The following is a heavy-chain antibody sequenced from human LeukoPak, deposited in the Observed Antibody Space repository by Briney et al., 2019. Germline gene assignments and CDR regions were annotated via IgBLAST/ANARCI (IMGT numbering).Heavy chain of an antibody. D-gene: IGHD3-22*01. CDR3: AKEEVISGNHGVYFDY. CDR2: IRYDGNSN. CDR1: GFTFRSYG. V-gene: IGHV3-30*02. Sequence: GGSLRLSCAASGFTFRSYGMHWVRQAPGKGLEWVAFIRYDGNSNYYADSVKGRFTIPRYNSRSTLYLQMNSLRAEDTAVYYCAKEEVISGNHGVYFDYWGQGTLVTVSS. J-gene: IGHJ4*02.